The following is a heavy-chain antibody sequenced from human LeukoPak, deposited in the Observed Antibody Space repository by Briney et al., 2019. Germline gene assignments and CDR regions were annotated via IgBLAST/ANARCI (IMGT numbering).Heavy chain of an antibody. CDR3: ARGTYYDILTGPFDP. Sequence: GASVKVSCKASGYTFTSYYIHWVRQAPGEGLEWMGIINPSGGSTSYAQKLQGRVTMTTDTSTSTAYMELRSLRSDDTAVYYCARGTYYDILTGPFDPWGQGTLVTVSS. D-gene: IGHD3-9*01. J-gene: IGHJ5*02. V-gene: IGHV1-46*01. CDR2: INPSGGST. CDR1: GYTFTSYY.